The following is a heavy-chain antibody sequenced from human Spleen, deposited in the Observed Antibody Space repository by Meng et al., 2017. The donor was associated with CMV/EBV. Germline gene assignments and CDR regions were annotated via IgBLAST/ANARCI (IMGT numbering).Heavy chain of an antibody. CDR2: ISPNSGGI. J-gene: IGHJ4*02. Sequence: ASVKVSCKASGYTFSGYYIHWVRQAPGQGLEWMGWISPNSGGIHYAQKFQGRVTMTRDTSISTAYMELSRLRSDDTAVYYCAYSSSSVGYDYWGQGTLVTVSS. CDR1: GYTFSGYY. V-gene: IGHV1-2*02. D-gene: IGHD6-6*01. CDR3: AYSSSSVGYDY.